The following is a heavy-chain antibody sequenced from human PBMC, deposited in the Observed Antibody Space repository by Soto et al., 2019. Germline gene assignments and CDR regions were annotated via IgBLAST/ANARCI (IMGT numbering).Heavy chain of an antibody. J-gene: IGHJ4*02. CDR3: ARGPWIVATITPPPFDY. CDR1: GGSFSGYY. V-gene: IGHV4-34*01. CDR2: INHSGST. D-gene: IGHD5-12*01. Sequence: SETLSLTCAVYGGSFSGYYWSWIRQPPGKGLEWIGEINHSGSTNYNPSLKSRVTISVDTSKNQFSLKLSSVTAADTAVYYCARGPWIVATITPPPFDYWGQGTLVTVSS.